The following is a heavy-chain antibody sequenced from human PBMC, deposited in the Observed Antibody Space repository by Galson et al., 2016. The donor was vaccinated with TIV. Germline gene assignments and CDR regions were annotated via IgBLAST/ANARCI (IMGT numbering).Heavy chain of an antibody. CDR1: GGTLSNDP. Sequence: QSGAEVTKPEESLRISCKASGGTLSNDPITWVRQAPGQGLEWMGGIIPIAGISDSSQKFQGRVPITADVSTNTVYMELNSLRSEDTAVFYCARLTPCGGDCYYFDRWGQGTLVTVSS. V-gene: IGHV1-69*01. CDR3: ARLTPCGGDCYYFDR. J-gene: IGHJ4*02. CDR2: IIPIAGIS. D-gene: IGHD2-21*02.